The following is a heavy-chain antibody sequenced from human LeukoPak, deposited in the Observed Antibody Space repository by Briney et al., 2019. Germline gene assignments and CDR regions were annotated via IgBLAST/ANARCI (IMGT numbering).Heavy chain of an antibody. CDR3: TRAGHLYDSSGYSPLDC. D-gene: IGHD3-22*01. Sequence: ASETLSLTCTVSGGSISSRPYDWGWIRQPPGKGLEYIGSISFSGSTYYNPSLQSRVTISVDASKNQFSLKLGSVTAADTAVYYCTRAGHLYDSSGYSPLDCWGQGTLVTVSS. J-gene: IGHJ4*02. CDR1: GGSISSRPYD. CDR2: ISFSGST. V-gene: IGHV4-39*07.